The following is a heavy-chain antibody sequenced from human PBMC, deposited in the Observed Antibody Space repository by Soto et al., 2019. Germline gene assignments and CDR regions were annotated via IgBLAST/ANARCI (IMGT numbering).Heavy chain of an antibody. Sequence: ESGGGVVQPGRSLRLSCAASGFTFSSYAMHWVRQAPGKGLERVAVISYNGSNKYYADSVKGRFTISRDNSKNKLYLQMNSLRAEDTAVYYCAGEGVYCSGGSCYYYGMDVWGQGTTVTVSS. CDR3: AGEGVYCSGGSCYYYGMDV. J-gene: IGHJ6*02. V-gene: IGHV3-30-3*01. D-gene: IGHD2-15*01. CDR1: GFTFSSYA. CDR2: ISYNGSNK.